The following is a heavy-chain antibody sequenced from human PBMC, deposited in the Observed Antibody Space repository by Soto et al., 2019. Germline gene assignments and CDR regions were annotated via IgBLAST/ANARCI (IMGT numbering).Heavy chain of an antibody. D-gene: IGHD3-16*01. Sequence: EVQLLESGGGLVQPGGSLRLSCAASGFTFSSYAMSWVRQAPGKGLEWVSAISGSGGSTYYADSVKGRFTISRDNPKNTLYLQMNSLRAEDTAVYYCAKDLNLGGWFDPWGQGTLVTVSS. V-gene: IGHV3-23*01. CDR1: GFTFSSYA. CDR3: AKDLNLGGWFDP. J-gene: IGHJ5*02. CDR2: ISGSGGST.